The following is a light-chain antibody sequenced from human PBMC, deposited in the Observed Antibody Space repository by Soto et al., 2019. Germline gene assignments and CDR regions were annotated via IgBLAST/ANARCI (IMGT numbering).Light chain of an antibody. CDR1: NIGSKG. V-gene: IGLV3-21*02. J-gene: IGLJ2*01. Sequence: SYELTQPPSVSVAPGETARITCGGNNIGSKGVHWYQQKPGQAPVLVVYDDSDRPSGITERFSGSNSGNTATLTISRVEAGDEAAYYCHVWESSSDHPGVVFGGGTKLTVL. CDR2: DDS. CDR3: HVWESSSDHPGVV.